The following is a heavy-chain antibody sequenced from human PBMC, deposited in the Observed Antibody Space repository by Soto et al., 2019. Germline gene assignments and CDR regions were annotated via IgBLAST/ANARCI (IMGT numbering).Heavy chain of an antibody. CDR1: GFTFSSYA. D-gene: IGHD3-10*01. CDR2: ISGSGDNT. J-gene: IGHJ3*02. CDR3: AKGLPGGSAFDI. V-gene: IGHV3-23*01. Sequence: EVQVLESGGGLVQPGGSLRLSCAASGFTFSSYAMSWVRQAPEKGLEWVSSISGSGDNTHYADSVKGRFTISRDNSKNTLYLQMNSLRAEDTAVYYCAKGLPGGSAFDIWGQGTMVIVSS.